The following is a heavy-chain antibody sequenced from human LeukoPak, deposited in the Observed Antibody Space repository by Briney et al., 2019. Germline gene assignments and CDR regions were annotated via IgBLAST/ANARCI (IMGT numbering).Heavy chain of an antibody. CDR3: ANYYNSGPQGDY. D-gene: IGHD3-10*01. J-gene: IGHJ4*02. CDR2: ISSSGRDT. Sequence: GGSLRLSCAASGFTFSDYYMSWIRQAPGKGLEWVSYISSSGRDTDYADSVKGRFTISRDTAKNSLYLQMNRLRAEDTAVYYCANYYNSGPQGDYWGQGTLVTVSS. CDR1: GFTFSDYY. V-gene: IGHV3-11*04.